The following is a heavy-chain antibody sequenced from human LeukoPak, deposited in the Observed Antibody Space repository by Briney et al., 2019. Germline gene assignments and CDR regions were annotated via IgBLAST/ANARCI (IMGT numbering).Heavy chain of an antibody. D-gene: IGHD6-13*01. CDR1: GFTFSTYG. J-gene: IGHJ4*02. CDR3: VKGFRGSAWYYFDY. V-gene: IGHV3-9*01. CDR2: ISWNGVRI. Sequence: GGSLRLSCAASGFTFSTYGMHWVRQAPGKGLEWVSGISWNGVRIAYADSVKGRFTISRDNAKNSLYLQMNSLRAEDTALYYCVKGFRGSAWYYFDYWGQGTLVTVSS.